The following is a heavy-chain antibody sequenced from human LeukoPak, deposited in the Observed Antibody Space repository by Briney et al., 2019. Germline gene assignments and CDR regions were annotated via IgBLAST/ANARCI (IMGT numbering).Heavy chain of an antibody. CDR1: GGSFSGYY. V-gene: IGHV4-34*01. Sequence: PSETLSLTCGVYGGSFSGYYWNWIRQSPGKGLEWIGEINHSGSTNYNPSLKSRVTMSVDTSQKQFSLRLTSVRAADTAVYYCARGRYLTTLGGAAAGFLDYWGKGTVVTVSS. J-gene: IGHJ4*02. D-gene: IGHD6-13*01. CDR3: ARGRYLTTLGGAAAGFLDY. CDR2: INHSGST.